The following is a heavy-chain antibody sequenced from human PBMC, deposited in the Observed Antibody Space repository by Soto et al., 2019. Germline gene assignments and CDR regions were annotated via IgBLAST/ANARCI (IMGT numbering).Heavy chain of an antibody. CDR2: IKQDGSEE. Sequence: GGSLRLSCAASGFTFSNYWMSWVRQAPGKGLEWVANIKQDGSEEYYVDSVKGRFTISRDNAKNSLYVQMSSLRAEDTAVYYCARLPIKEGSHYGMDVWGQGTSVTVSS. CDR1: GFTFSNYW. CDR3: ARLPIKEGSHYGMDV. J-gene: IGHJ6*02. V-gene: IGHV3-7*01. D-gene: IGHD2-2*01.